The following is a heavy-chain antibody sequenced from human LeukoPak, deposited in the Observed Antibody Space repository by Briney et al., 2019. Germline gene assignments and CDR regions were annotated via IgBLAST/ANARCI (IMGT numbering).Heavy chain of an antibody. Sequence: GGSLRLSCAASGFTFTNYAMSWVRQAPGEGLEWVSAISGSGGSIYYADSVKGRFTISRDSSTRTLYLQMNSLRVENTAVYFCARVISTSSFVFDYWGQGTLVTVPP. CDR3: ARVISTSSFVFDY. D-gene: IGHD6-6*01. J-gene: IGHJ4*02. CDR2: ISGSGGSI. V-gene: IGHV3-23*01. CDR1: GFTFTNYA.